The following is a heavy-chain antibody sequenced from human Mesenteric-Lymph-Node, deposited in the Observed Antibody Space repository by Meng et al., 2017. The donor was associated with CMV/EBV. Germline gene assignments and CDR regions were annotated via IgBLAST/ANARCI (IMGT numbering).Heavy chain of an antibody. CDR3: ARGILTIFGVATYYYGMDV. D-gene: IGHD3-3*01. CDR1: GFTVSSNY. Sequence: GESLKISCAASGFTVSSNYMSWVRQAPGKGLEWVSVIYSGGSTYYADSVKGRFTISRDKSKNTLYLQMNSLRAEDTAVYYCARGILTIFGVATYYYGMDVWGQGTTVTVSS. CDR2: IYSGGST. J-gene: IGHJ6*02. V-gene: IGHV3-53*01.